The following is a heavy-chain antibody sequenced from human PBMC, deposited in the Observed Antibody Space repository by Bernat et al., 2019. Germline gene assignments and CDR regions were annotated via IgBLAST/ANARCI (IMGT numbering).Heavy chain of an antibody. CDR2: ISAYNGNT. D-gene: IGHD2-2*01. CDR3: ARDPLNPHKKNIVVVPAAMPWGY. V-gene: IGHV1-18*01. Sequence: QVQLVQSGAEVKKPGASVKVSCKASGYTFTSYGISWVRQAPGQGLEWMGWISAYNGNTNYAQKLQGRVTMTTDTSTSTAYMELRSLRSDDTAVYYCARDPLNPHKKNIVVVPAAMPWGYWGQGTLVTVSS. CDR1: GYTFTSYG. J-gene: IGHJ4*02.